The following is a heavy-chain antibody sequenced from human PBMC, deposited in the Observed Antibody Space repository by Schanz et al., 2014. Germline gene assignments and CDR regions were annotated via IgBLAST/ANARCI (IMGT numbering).Heavy chain of an antibody. CDR1: GFTFNNYD. J-gene: IGHJ4*02. D-gene: IGHD3-22*01. V-gene: IGHV3-23*04. CDR3: AKVWGSDYFYPFDY. Sequence: EVQLVESGGGLVQPGGSLRLSCAASGFTFNNYDMNWVRLVPGKGLECVSGISGGGGSAYYADSVKGRLTISRDNSKNTLYLQMSSLRAEDTAVYYCAKVWGSDYFYPFDYWGQGTLVTVSS. CDR2: ISGGGGSA.